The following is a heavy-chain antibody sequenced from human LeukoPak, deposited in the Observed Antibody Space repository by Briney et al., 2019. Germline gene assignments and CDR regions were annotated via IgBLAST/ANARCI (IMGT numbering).Heavy chain of an antibody. CDR2: ISSSSSYI. D-gene: IGHD4-17*01. V-gene: IGHV3-21*01. CDR3: AREGGNDYGAPGHWFDP. J-gene: IGHJ5*02. Sequence: SGGSLRLSCAASGFTFSSYSMNWVRQAPGKGLEWVSSISSSSSYIYYADSVKGRFTISRDNAKHSLYLQMNSLRAEDTAVYYCAREGGNDYGAPGHWFDPWGQGTLVTVSS. CDR1: GFTFSSYS.